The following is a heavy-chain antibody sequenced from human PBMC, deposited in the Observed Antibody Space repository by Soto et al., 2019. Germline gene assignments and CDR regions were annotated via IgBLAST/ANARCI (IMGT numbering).Heavy chain of an antibody. V-gene: IGHV3-23*01. D-gene: IGHD6-13*01. Sequence: GGSLRLSCAASGFTFSSYAMSWVRQAPGKGLEWVSAISGSGGSTHYADSVKGRFTISRDNSKNTLYLQMNSLRSEDTAIYYCALWAGSSSTWYGPFDYWGQGTLVNVSS. CDR3: ALWAGSSSTWYGPFDY. J-gene: IGHJ4*02. CDR1: GFTFSSYA. CDR2: ISGSGGST.